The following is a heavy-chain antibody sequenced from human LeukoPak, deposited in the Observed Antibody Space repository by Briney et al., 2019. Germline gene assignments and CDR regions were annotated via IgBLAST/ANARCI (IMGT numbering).Heavy chain of an antibody. CDR3: ARDPLRGYCSSTSCYPPYYYGMDV. V-gene: IGHV5-51*01. CDR1: GYSFTNNW. D-gene: IGHD2-2*01. J-gene: IGHJ6*02. Sequence: GESLKISCKGSGYSFTNNWIGWVRQMPGKGLEWMGIIYPGDSESRYSPSFQGQVTISADKSISTAYLQWSSLKASDTAMYYCARDPLRGYCSSTSCYPPYYYGMDVWGQGTTVTVSS. CDR2: IYPGDSES.